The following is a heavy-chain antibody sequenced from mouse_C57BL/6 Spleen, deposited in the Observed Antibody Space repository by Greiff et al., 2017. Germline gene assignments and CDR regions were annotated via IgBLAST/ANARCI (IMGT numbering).Heavy chain of an antibody. CDR1: GFSLSTSGMG. CDR3: ARLYYGNPWFAY. D-gene: IGHD2-1*01. J-gene: IGHJ3*01. V-gene: IGHV8-12*01. CDR2: IYWDDDK. Sequence: ESGPGILQSSQTLSLTCSFSGFSLSTSGMGVSWIRQPSGKGLEWLALIYWDDDKRYNPSLKRRLTISKDTSRNQVFLKITSVDTADTATYYCARLYYGNPWFAYWGQGTLVTVSA.